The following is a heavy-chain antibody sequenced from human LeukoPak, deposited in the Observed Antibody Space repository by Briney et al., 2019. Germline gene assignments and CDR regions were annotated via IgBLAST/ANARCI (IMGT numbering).Heavy chain of an antibody. D-gene: IGHD1-26*01. J-gene: IGHJ4*02. CDR1: GYTFTSYG. CDR2: ISAYNGNT. V-gene: IGHV1-18*01. Sequence: GASVKVSCKASGYTFTSYGISWVRQAPGQGLEWMGWISAYNGNTDYAQKFQGRVTMTTDTSTSTAYMEVRSLRSDDTAVYYCARAYSGSYYYYWGQETLVTVSS. CDR3: ARAYSGSYYYY.